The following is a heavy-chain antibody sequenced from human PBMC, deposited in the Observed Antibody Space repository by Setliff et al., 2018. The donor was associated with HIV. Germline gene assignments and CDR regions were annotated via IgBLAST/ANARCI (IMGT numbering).Heavy chain of an antibody. CDR2: IRYDGSNV. CDR3: AKDVCSGAYCYAYYYYGMDV. V-gene: IGHV3-30*02. J-gene: IGHJ6*02. D-gene: IGHD2-15*01. CDR1: GFLFSSYG. Sequence: LRLSCAASGFLFSSYGLHWVRQAPRRGLEWVAFIRYDGSNVHYADSVKGRFTISRDNSKNTLYLQMNSLRPEDTAVYYCAKDVCSGAYCYAYYYYGMDVWGQGTMVTVSS.